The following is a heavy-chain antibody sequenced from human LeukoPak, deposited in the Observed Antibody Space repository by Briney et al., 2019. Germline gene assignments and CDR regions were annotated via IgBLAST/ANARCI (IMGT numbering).Heavy chain of an antibody. CDR3: ARPVEMASWSDP. Sequence: PSETLSLTCTVSGGSISSSSYYWGWIRQPPGKGLEWIGSIYYSGSTYYNPSLKSRVTISVDTSKNQFSLKLSSVTAADTAVYYCARPVEMASWSDPWGQGTLVTVSS. J-gene: IGHJ5*02. D-gene: IGHD5-24*01. CDR1: GGSISSSSYY. V-gene: IGHV4-39*01. CDR2: IYYSGST.